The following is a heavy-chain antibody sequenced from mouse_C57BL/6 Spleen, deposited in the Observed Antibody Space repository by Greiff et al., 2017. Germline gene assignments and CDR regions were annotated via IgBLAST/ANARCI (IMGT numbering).Heavy chain of an antibody. V-gene: IGHV1-50*01. Sequence: QVQLQQSGAELVKPGASVKLSCKASGYTFTSYWMQWVKQRPGQGLEWIGEIDPSDSYTNYNQKFKGKATLTVDTSSSTAYMQLSSLTSEDSAVYYCARRGAYGNYFDYWGQGTTLTVSS. CDR1: GYTFTSYW. D-gene: IGHD2-1*01. CDR2: IDPSDSYT. J-gene: IGHJ2*01. CDR3: ARRGAYGNYFDY.